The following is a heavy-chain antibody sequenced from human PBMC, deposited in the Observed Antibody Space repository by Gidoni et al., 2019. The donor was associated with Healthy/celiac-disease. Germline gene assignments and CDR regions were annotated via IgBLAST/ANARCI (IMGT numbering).Heavy chain of an antibody. CDR2: IYYSGST. Sequence: QVQLQESGPGLVKPSETLSLTCTVSGGSISSYSWRWIRQPPGKGLEWIGYIYYSGSTNYNPSLKSRVTISVDTSKNQFSLKLSSVTAADTAVYYCARVGGRGYDWVSTPRFDYWGQGTLVTVSS. D-gene: IGHD5-12*01. CDR1: GGSISSYS. CDR3: ARVGGRGYDWVSTPRFDY. J-gene: IGHJ4*02. V-gene: IGHV4-59*01.